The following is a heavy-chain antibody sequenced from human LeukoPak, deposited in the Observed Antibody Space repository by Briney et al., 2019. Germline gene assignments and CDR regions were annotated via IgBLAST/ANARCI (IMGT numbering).Heavy chain of an antibody. J-gene: IGHJ4*02. D-gene: IGHD3-9*01. CDR3: AREALLIRYFDWGNFDY. Sequence: SQTLFLTCTVSGGSISSGSYYWSWIRQPAGRGLEWIGRIYTSGSTNYNPSLKSRVTISVDTSKNQFSLKLSSVTAADTAVYYCAREALLIRYFDWGNFDYWGQGTLVTVSS. V-gene: IGHV4-61*02. CDR1: GGSISSGSYY. CDR2: IYTSGST.